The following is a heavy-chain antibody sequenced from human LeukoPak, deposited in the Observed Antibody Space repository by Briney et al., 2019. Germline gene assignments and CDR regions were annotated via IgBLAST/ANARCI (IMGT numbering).Heavy chain of an antibody. CDR2: MNPNSGNT. V-gene: IGHV1-8*01. CDR3: ARGDGIMAPFEP. CDR1: GYTFTSYD. D-gene: IGHD3-16*01. Sequence: ASVKVSCKASGYTFTSYDINWVRQATGQGLEWMGWMNPNSGNTGYAQKFQGRVTMTRNTSISTAYMELSSLRSEDTAVYYCARGDGIMAPFEPWGQGTLVAVSS. J-gene: IGHJ5*02.